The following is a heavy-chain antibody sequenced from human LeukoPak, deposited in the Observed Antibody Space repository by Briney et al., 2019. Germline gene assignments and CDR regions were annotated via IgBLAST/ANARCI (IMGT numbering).Heavy chain of an antibody. J-gene: IGHJ4*02. CDR3: ARAGGSYSLSFDY. V-gene: IGHV3-11*04. Sequence: GGSLRLSCAASGFTFSDYYMSWIRQAPGRGLEWVSYISSSGTTIYYADSVKGRFTISRDNAKNSLYLQMNSLRAEDTAVYYCARAGGSYSLSFDYWGQGTLVTVSP. D-gene: IGHD1-26*01. CDR1: GFTFSDYY. CDR2: ISSSGTTI.